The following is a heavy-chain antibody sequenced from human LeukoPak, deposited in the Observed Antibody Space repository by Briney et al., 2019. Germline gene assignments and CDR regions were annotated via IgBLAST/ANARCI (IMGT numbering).Heavy chain of an antibody. CDR2: ISHIGTT. D-gene: IGHD3-10*02. V-gene: IGHV4-34*01. Sequence: SETLSLTCAVYGGSFTDYHWSWVRQPPGKRLEWIGQISHIGTTKYNPSLNSRVTMSVDTSRKQFSLKLTSVTAADTAIYYCARGVPGFWGQGTLVTVSS. CDR3: ARGVPGF. J-gene: IGHJ4*02. CDR1: GGSFTDYH.